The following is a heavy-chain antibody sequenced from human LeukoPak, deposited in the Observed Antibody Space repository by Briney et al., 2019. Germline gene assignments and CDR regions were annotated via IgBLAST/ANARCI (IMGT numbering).Heavy chain of an antibody. CDR3: ACRGGSYSHYYYYMDV. Sequence: SETLSLTCTVSGGSISSSSYYWGCIRQPPGKGLEWIGSIYYSGSTYYNPSLKSRVTISVDTSKNQFSLKLSSVTAADTAVYYCACRGGSYSHYYYYMDVWGKGTTVTVSS. V-gene: IGHV4-39*01. D-gene: IGHD1-26*01. CDR1: GGSISSSSYY. CDR2: IYYSGST. J-gene: IGHJ6*03.